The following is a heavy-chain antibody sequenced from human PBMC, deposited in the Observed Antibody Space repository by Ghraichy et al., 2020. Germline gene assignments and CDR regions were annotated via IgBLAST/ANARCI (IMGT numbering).Heavy chain of an antibody. Sequence: GESLNISCAASGFTFSTYHMHWVRPAPGKGLEWVAVISYDGSNKYYADSVKGRFTISRDNSKNKVYLQMNSLRAEDTALYYGSGGLRGVGLYFDYWGQGTLVPVS. V-gene: IGHV3-30-3*01. CDR1: GFTFSTYH. CDR3: SGGLRGVGLYFDY. D-gene: IGHD3-10*01. J-gene: IGHJ4*02. CDR2: ISYDGSNK.